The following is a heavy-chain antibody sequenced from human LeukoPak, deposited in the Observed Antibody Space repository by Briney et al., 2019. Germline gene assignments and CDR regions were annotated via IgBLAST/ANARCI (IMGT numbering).Heavy chain of an antibody. Sequence: PGGSLRLSCAASGFTFDDYAMHWVRQCPGKGPEWVSSMSVSGNGIYYADSVRGRFTVSRDNSKSTLFLQMDNLRAEDTAIYYCAKGRYSGSYNWFDPWGQGTLVTVSS. V-gene: IGHV3-23*01. CDR3: AKGRYSGSYNWFDP. CDR2: MSVSGNGI. J-gene: IGHJ5*02. D-gene: IGHD1-26*01. CDR1: GFTFDDYA.